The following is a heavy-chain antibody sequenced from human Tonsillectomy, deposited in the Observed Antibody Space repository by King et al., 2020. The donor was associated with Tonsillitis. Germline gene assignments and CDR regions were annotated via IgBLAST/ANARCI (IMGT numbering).Heavy chain of an antibody. CDR1: GGSISSNSYY. CDR3: ARHRRVVLVPDAPDS. Sequence: MQLQESGPGLVKPSETLSLTCTVSGGSISSNSYYWGWIRQPPGKGLEWIGSMYHSGSTYYNPSLKSRVTISVDTSKNQFSLKLSSVTAAETAVYYCARHRRVVLVPDAPDSWGQGTLVTVSS. V-gene: IGHV4-39*01. D-gene: IGHD2-8*02. J-gene: IGHJ4*02. CDR2: MYHSGST.